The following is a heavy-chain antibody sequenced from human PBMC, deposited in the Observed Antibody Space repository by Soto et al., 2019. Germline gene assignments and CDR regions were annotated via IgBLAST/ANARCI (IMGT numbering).Heavy chain of an antibody. Sequence: EVQLVESGGGLVQPGGSLRLSCAASGLIFSDYHMDWVRQAPGKGLEWVGRIRRKANSYTTEYAASVKGRFTISRDDSKNPLYLQMTNLKSEDTAVYYCAMLGGWSGGSSGMDVWGQGTTVTVSS. CDR3: AMLGGWSGGSSGMDV. J-gene: IGHJ6*02. V-gene: IGHV3-72*01. D-gene: IGHD6-19*01. CDR1: GLIFSDYH. CDR2: IRRKANSYTT.